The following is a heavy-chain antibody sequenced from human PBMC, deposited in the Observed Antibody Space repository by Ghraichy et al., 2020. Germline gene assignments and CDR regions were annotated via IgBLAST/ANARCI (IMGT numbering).Heavy chain of an antibody. CDR3: ARQWGSCRYFPPDVDYYHYHDV. CDR1: GGSISSYY. CDR2: IYYSGST. D-gene: IGHD1-26*01. Sequence: SETLSLTCTVSGGSISSYYWSWIRQPPGKGLEWIGYIYYSGSTNYNPSLKSRVTISVDTSKNQFSLKLSSVTAADTAVYYCARQWGSCRYFPPDVDYYHYHDVLGQGPTLTVPS. V-gene: IGHV4-59*08. J-gene: IGHJ6*03.